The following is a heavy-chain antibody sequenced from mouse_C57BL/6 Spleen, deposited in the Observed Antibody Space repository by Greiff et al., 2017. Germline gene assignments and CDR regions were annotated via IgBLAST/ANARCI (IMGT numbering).Heavy chain of an antibody. CDR1: GFSLTSYG. D-gene: IGHD2-4*01. CDR3: AKEEVLRRAWFAY. CDR2: IWSGGST. Sequence: VMLVESGPGLVQPSQSLSITCTVSGFSLTSYGVHWVRQSPGKGLEWLGVIWSGGSTDYNAAFISRLSISKDNSKSQVFFKMNSLQADDTAIYYCAKEEVLRRAWFAYWGQGTLVTVSA. J-gene: IGHJ3*01. V-gene: IGHV2-2*01.